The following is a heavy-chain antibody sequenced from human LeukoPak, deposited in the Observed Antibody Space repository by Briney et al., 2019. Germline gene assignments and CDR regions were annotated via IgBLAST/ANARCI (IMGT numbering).Heavy chain of an antibody. Sequence: ASVKVSCKASGYTFSSFAVHWVRQAPGQRLEWMGWINAGNGNTKYSQKFQGRVTITADESTSTAYMELSSLRSEDTAVYYCARDRESYSGSYYDFDYWGQGTLVTVSS. CDR1: GYTFSSFA. D-gene: IGHD1-26*01. CDR2: INAGNGNT. CDR3: ARDRESYSGSYYDFDY. V-gene: IGHV1-3*01. J-gene: IGHJ4*02.